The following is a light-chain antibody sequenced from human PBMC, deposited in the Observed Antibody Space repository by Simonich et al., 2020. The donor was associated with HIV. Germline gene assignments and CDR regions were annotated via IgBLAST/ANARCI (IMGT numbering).Light chain of an antibody. CDR3: QQYGSSPST. J-gene: IGKJ1*01. V-gene: IGKV3D-20*01. CDR2: DTS. Sequence: EIVMTQSPATLSVSPGERATLSCRASQSVSSNLAWYQQKPGLAPRLLIYDTSNRATGIPDRFSGSGSGTDFTLTISRLEPEDFAVYYCQQYGSSPSTFGQGTKVEIK. CDR1: QSVSSN.